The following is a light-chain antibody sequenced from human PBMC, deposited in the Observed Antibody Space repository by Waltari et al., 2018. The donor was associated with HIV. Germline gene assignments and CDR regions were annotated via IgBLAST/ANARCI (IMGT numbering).Light chain of an antibody. Sequence: EIVLTQSPATLSLSPGERATLSCRASQNVYNYLAWYQQKPGQAPTLLIYDASYRASGVPARFSGSGSGTDFTLTISSLEPEDFAVYYCQQRNNWPPPTFGPGTKVDFK. V-gene: IGKV3-11*01. CDR1: QNVYNY. CDR3: QQRNNWPPPT. CDR2: DAS. J-gene: IGKJ3*01.